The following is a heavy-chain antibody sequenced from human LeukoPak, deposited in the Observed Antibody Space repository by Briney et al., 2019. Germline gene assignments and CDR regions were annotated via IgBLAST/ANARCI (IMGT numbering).Heavy chain of an antibody. CDR2: IYTSGST. J-gene: IGHJ2*01. V-gene: IGHV4-61*02. CDR1: GGSISSGSYY. D-gene: IGHD2/OR15-2a*01. CDR3: ARAESYWYFDL. Sequence: SETLSLTCTVSGGSISSGSYYWSWIRQPAGKGLEWIGRIYTSGSTNYSPSLKSRVTISVDTSKNQFSLKLSSVTAADTAVYYCARAESYWYFDLWGRGTLVTVSS.